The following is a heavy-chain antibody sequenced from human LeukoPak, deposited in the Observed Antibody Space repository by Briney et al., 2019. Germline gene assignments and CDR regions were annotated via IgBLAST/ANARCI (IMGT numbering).Heavy chain of an antibody. CDR3: ALLHVDTDGFDY. Sequence: GGSLRLSCAASGFTFSDYAMSWARQAPGKGLEWVSAVSGTGGSTDYADSVKGRFTISRDNSKNTLYLQMNSLRAEDTAVYYCALLHVDTDGFDYWGQGTLVTVSS. J-gene: IGHJ4*02. V-gene: IGHV3-23*01. D-gene: IGHD5-18*01. CDR1: GFTFSDYA. CDR2: VSGTGGST.